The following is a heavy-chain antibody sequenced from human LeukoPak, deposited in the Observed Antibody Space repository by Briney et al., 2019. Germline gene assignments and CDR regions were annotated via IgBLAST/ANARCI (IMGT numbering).Heavy chain of an antibody. Sequence: GGSLRLSCAASGFTFSSYAMSWVRQATGKGLEWVSAISGSGGSTYYADSVKGRFTISRDNSKNTLYLQMNSLRAEDTAVYYCAAERYFDWLLYGPSDYWGQGTLVTVSS. CDR2: ISGSGGST. V-gene: IGHV3-23*01. J-gene: IGHJ4*02. CDR3: AAERYFDWLLYGPSDY. CDR1: GFTFSSYA. D-gene: IGHD3-9*01.